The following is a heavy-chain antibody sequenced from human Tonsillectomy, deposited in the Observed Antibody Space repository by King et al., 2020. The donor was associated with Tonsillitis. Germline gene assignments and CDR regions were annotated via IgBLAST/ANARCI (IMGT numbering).Heavy chain of an antibody. J-gene: IGHJ4*02. CDR3: TGDSRGAPAPRRAASSFDS. D-gene: IGHD6-13*01. Sequence: VQLVESGGGLVKPGGSLRLSCAASGFSFSDYYMSWIRQAPGKGLEWVSFIGTSTTYTNYADSVKGRFTISRDNAKNSLYLQMNSLRAEDKAIYYCTGDSRGAPAPRRAASSFDSWGQGILVTVSS. V-gene: IGHV3-11*06. CDR1: GFSFSDYY. CDR2: IGTSTTYT.